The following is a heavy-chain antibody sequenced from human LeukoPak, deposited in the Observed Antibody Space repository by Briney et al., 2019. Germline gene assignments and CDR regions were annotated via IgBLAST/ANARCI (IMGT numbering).Heavy chain of an antibody. D-gene: IGHD2-15*01. CDR1: GFTVSTNY. J-gene: IGHJ4*02. CDR2: IYSGDTT. Sequence: GGSLRLSCAASGFTVSTNYMSWVRQAPGKGLEWVSVIYSGDTTFYADSVRGKFTISRDNSKNTLYLQMNSLRVEDTAVYYCAKDRGRMWVQVANWGQGTLVTVSS. CDR3: AKDRGRMWVQVAN. V-gene: IGHV3-66*01.